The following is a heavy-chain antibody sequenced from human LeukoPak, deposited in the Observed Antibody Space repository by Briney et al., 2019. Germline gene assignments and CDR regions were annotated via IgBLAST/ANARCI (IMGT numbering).Heavy chain of an antibody. CDR1: GYSISSGYY. D-gene: IGHD3-3*01. CDR2: IYHSGST. Sequence: SETLSLTCAVSGYSISSGYYWGWIRQPPGKGLEWIGSIYHSGSTYYNPSLKSRVTISVDTSKNQFSLKLSSVTAADTAVDYCARHGVLRFLEWFHWFDPWGQGTLVTFSS. J-gene: IGHJ5*02. CDR3: ARHGVLRFLEWFHWFDP. V-gene: IGHV4-38-2*01.